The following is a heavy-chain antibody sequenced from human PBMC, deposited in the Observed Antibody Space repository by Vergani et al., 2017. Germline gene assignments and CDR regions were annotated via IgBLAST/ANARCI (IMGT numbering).Heavy chain of an antibody. CDR3: ARRSGGYSGGGKVHPLRTAFDV. D-gene: IGHD4-23*01. CDR2: ISASGNA. Sequence: QVQLQASGPGRVKPSQTLSLTCTMSGGSISAGYYFWSWIRQPAGKGLEWLGHISASGNASHSPSLKTRVSMSVDTSKNLFSLTVTSVTAADTDIYFCARRSGGYSGGGKVHPLRTAFDVWGHGTVVTVSS. CDR1: GGSISAGYYF. J-gene: IGHJ3*01. V-gene: IGHV4-61*02.